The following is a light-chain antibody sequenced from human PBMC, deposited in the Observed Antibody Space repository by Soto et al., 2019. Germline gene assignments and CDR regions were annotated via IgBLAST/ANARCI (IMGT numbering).Light chain of an antibody. CDR2: EGS. CDR1: NRDVGNYNL. Sequence: QSALTQPASVSGSPGQSITISCTGTNRDVGNYNLVSWYQQYPGKAPEIMIYEGSKRPSGVSNRFSGSKSGKTASLTIFGLQAEDEADYYCSSYTTSTTQVFGGGTKLTVL. V-gene: IGLV2-14*02. J-gene: IGLJ2*01. CDR3: SSYTTSTTQV.